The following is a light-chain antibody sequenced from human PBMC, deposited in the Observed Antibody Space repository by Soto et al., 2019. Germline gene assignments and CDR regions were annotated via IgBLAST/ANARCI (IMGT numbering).Light chain of an antibody. V-gene: IGKV3-11*01. CDR3: QQRSNWPT. CDR2: DAS. CDR1: QSVSSY. J-gene: IGKJ2*01. Sequence: EIVLTQSPATLSLSPGERATLSCRASQSVSSYLAWYQQKPGQAPSLLIYDASNRATGIPARFSGSGSGTDFTLTISSLEPEDSAVYYCQQRSNWPTFGQGTKLEMK.